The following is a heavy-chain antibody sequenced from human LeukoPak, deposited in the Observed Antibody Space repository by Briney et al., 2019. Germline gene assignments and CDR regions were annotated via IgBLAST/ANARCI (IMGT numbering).Heavy chain of an antibody. V-gene: IGHV1-18*01. CDR3: ARGYRGYEVDY. CDR1: GYTFTSYV. J-gene: IGHJ4*02. D-gene: IGHD5-12*01. CDR2: ISSYNANT. Sequence: ASVKVSCKASGYTFTSYVMNWVRQAPGQGLEWMGWISSYNANTNYAQKLQGRVTMTTDTSTSTVYMELRSLRSDDTAVYYCARGYRGYEVDYWGQGTLVTVSS.